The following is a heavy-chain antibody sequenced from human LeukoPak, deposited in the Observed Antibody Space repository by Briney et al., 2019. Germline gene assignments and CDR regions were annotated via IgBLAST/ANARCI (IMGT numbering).Heavy chain of an antibody. D-gene: IGHD3-22*01. CDR3: AKEEGYYYASSGLYSFDY. J-gene: IGHJ4*02. Sequence: GGSLRLSCAASGFTFSSYSMNWVRQAPGKGLEWVSSISSSSTYIYYADSVKGRFTISRDNSKNTLYLQMNSLRAEDTALYYCAKEEGYYYASSGLYSFDYWGQGTLVTVSS. V-gene: IGHV3-21*04. CDR1: GFTFSSYS. CDR2: ISSSSTYI.